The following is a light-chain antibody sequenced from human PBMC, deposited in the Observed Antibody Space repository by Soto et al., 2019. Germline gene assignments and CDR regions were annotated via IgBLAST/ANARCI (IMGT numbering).Light chain of an antibody. V-gene: IGKV1-39*01. J-gene: IGKJ4*01. CDR2: AAS. Sequence: DIQMTQSPSSLSASVGDGVTITCRASQSISRYLNWYQQKPGQAPKILIYAASSLQSGVPSRFSGGGSGSAFSLTISSLQPEDFATYYCQQSYSTPRTFGGGTKVEIK. CDR1: QSISRY. CDR3: QQSYSTPRT.